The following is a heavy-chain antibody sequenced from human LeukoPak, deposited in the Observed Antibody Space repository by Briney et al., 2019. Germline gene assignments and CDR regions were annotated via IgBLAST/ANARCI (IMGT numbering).Heavy chain of an antibody. V-gene: IGHV1-8*01. J-gene: IGHJ4*02. CDR1: GYTFTSYD. Sequence: GASVKVSCKASGYTFTSYDINWVRQATGQGLEWMGWMNPNSGNTGYAQKFQGRVTMTRNTSISTAYMELRSLRSDDTAVYYCAREGGTYYYGSGDDRPFDYWGQGTLVTVSS. CDR2: MNPNSGNT. D-gene: IGHD3-10*01. CDR3: AREGGTYYYGSGDDRPFDY.